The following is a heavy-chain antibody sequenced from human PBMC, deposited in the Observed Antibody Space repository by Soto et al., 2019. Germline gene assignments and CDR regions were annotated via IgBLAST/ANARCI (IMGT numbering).Heavy chain of an antibody. J-gene: IGHJ6*02. CDR1: GYTFTSYG. CDR3: ARDRSIRSGSYYRGVNYYGMDV. CDR2: ISAYNGDT. D-gene: IGHD3-10*01. V-gene: IGHV1-18*01. Sequence: ASVKVSCKASGYTFTSYGISWVRQAPGQGLEWMGWISAYNGDTNYAQKLQGRVTMTTDTSTSTAYMELRSLRSDDTAVYYCARDRSIRSGSYYRGVNYYGMDVWGQGTTVTVSS.